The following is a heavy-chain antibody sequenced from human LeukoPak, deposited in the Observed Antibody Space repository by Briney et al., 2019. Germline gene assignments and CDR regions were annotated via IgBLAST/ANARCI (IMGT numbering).Heavy chain of an antibody. Sequence: SVKVSFKSSGGTFINYAMNGVRQAPGQGLEWMGGIIPIFDTANYAQKFQGRVTITADDSTSTAYMEQSSLRSEDTAVYYCARGGHCSSTSCKLWFGIFWGQGTLVTVSS. CDR2: IIPIFDTA. CDR1: GGTFINYA. CDR3: ARGGHCSSTSCKLWFGIF. D-gene: IGHD2-2*01. V-gene: IGHV1-69*13. J-gene: IGHJ4*02.